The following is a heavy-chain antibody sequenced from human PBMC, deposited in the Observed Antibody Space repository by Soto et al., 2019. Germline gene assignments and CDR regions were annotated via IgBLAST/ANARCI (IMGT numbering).Heavy chain of an antibody. D-gene: IGHD6-13*01. Sequence: KSGGSLRLSCAASGFTFSNYSMNWVRQAPGKGLEWVSFISSSRSYIYNADSVKGRFTISRDNAKNSLYLQMNSLRPEDTAVYYCARGVSGFKGKARVEKYSSSWYRPNYYYYDGMDVWGQGTTVTVSS. CDR1: GFTFSNYS. CDR3: ARGVSGFKGKARVEKYSSSWYRPNYYYYDGMDV. J-gene: IGHJ6*02. CDR2: ISSSRSYI. V-gene: IGHV3-21*01.